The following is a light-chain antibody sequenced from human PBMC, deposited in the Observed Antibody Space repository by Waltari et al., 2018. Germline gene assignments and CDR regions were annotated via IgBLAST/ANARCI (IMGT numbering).Light chain of an antibody. CDR2: VNSDGSH. CDR3: ETGGHGTWV. J-gene: IGLJ3*02. Sequence: QLVLTQSPSASASLGASVKLTCTLSSGHSSNIIAWLQQQPGKGPRYLMQVNSDGSHRKGDEIPDRFSGSSSGAERYLTISSLQSEDEADYYCETGGHGTWVFGGGTKLTAL. V-gene: IGLV4-69*01. CDR1: SGHSSNI.